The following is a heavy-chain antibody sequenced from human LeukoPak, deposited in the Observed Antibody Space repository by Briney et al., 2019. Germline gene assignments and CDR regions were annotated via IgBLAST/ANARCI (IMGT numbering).Heavy chain of an antibody. V-gene: IGHV1-8*01. CDR2: MNPNSGNT. CDR1: GYTFTSYD. Sequence: GASVKVSCKASGYTFTSYDINWVRQVTGQGLEWMGWMNPNSGNTGYAQKFEGRVTMTRNTSISTAYMELSSLRSEDTAVYYCASAYCGGDCHSANYYYGMDVWGQGTTVTVSS. CDR3: ASAYCGGDCHSANYYYGMDV. J-gene: IGHJ6*02. D-gene: IGHD2-21*02.